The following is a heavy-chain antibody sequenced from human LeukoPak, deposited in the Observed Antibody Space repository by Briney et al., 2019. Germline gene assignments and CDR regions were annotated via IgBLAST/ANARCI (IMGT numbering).Heavy chain of an antibody. CDR3: ASHPSTNDAWP. CDR1: GYTFTNYD. D-gene: IGHD1-1*01. CDR2: INPHSGDT. Sequence: ASVNASSKACGYTFTNYDMDWVRQAPGQGLEWMGWINPHSGDTNYAQKFQGRGTMTRDTSISTAYMELSRLRSDDTAVYYCASHPSTNDAWPWGQATELGVTS. V-gene: IGHV1-2*02. J-gene: IGHJ5*02.